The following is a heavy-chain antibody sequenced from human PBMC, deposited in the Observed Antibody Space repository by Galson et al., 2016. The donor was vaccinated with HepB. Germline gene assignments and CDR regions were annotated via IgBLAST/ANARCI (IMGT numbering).Heavy chain of an antibody. Sequence: SLRLSCAASGFIFYNFAMSWVRQAPGKGLEWVSIISGSGGITYYADSVQGRFTISRDNSKNTLFLQMNSLRADDTAVYYCAKTGGEYKFDCWGQGALVTVPS. J-gene: IGHJ4*02. CDR1: GFIFYNFA. V-gene: IGHV3-23*01. CDR2: ISGSGGIT. CDR3: AKTGGEYKFDC. D-gene: IGHD1-1*01.